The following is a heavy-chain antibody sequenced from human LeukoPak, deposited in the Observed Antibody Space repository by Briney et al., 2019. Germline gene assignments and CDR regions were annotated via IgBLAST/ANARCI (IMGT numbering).Heavy chain of an antibody. CDR1: GFTFSNHA. J-gene: IGHJ4*02. CDR2: IWYDGSNK. D-gene: IGHD4-11*01. Sequence: GGSLRLSCVASGFTFSNHAMTWVRQAPGKGLEWVAVIWYDGSNKYYTDSVKGRFTISRDNSKNTLYLQMNSLRAEDTAVYYCARGVTTADYWGQGTLVTVSS. CDR3: ARGVTTADY. V-gene: IGHV3-33*01.